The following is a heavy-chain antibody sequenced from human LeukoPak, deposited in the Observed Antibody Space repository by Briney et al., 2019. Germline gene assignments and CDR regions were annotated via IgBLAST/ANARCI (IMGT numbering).Heavy chain of an antibody. CDR2: IYSTGDT. V-gene: IGHV3-53*01. CDR1: GFIVSSVY. J-gene: IGHJ4*02. D-gene: IGHD6-6*01. CDR3: ARGGQSSELV. Sequence: GGSLRLSCAASGFIVSSVYMSWVRQSPGKGLECVSIIYSTGDTYYADSVKGRFTISRDVSKNTVYLQMNSLRAEDTAVYYCARGGQSSELVWGQGTRVTVSS.